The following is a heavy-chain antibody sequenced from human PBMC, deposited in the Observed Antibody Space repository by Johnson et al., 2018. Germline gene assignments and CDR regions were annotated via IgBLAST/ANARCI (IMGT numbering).Heavy chain of an antibody. J-gene: IGHJ5*02. Sequence: VQLVESGGGLVQPGGSLKLSCAASGFTFSGSAMHWVRQASGKGLEWVGRIRSKANSYATAYAASVKGRFTISRDDSKNTAYLQMNSLKTEDTAVYYCTRRYYDSSGYYSVLLGRLSDWFDPWGQGTLVTVSS. CDR2: IRSKANSYAT. CDR3: TRRYYDSSGYYSVLLGRLSDWFDP. V-gene: IGHV3-73*01. CDR1: GFTFSGSA. D-gene: IGHD3-22*01.